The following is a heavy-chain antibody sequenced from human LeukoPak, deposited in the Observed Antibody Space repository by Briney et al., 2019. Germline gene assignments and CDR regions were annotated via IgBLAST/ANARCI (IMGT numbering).Heavy chain of an antibody. J-gene: IGHJ4*02. CDR1: GGTFSSYA. Sequence: SVKVSCKASGGTFSSYAISWVRQAPGQGLEWMGGIIPIFGTANYAQKFQGRVTITADESTSTAYMELSSLRSEDTAVYYCARGTKAAMVPFDYWGQGTLVTVSS. D-gene: IGHD5-18*01. CDR3: ARGTKAAMVPFDY. V-gene: IGHV1-69*13. CDR2: IIPIFGTA.